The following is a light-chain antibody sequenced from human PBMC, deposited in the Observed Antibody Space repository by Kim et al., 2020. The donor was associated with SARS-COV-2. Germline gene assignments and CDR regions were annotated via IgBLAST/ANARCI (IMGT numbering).Light chain of an antibody. V-gene: IGLV2-14*03. CDR1: SSDVGAYNY. CDR2: DVT. CDR3: SSYSTSIAYV. Sequence: GQSFTISCTGTSSDVGAYNYVSWYQHHPGKAPKVMIYDVTKRPSGVSNRFSGSKSGNTASLTISGLQAEDEADYYCSSYSTSIAYVFGTGTKVTVL. J-gene: IGLJ1*01.